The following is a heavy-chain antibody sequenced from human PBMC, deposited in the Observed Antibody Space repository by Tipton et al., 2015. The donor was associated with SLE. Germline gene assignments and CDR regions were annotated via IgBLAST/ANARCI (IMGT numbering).Heavy chain of an antibody. CDR1: GGSFSDYY. Sequence: TLSLTCAVYGGSFSDYYWSWIRQTPGKGLEWIGDINPSGGPNYNPSLKSRVTISVDTSKNQFSLKLSSVTAADTAVYYCARGGIIQPFDYWGQGTLVTVSS. CDR2: INPSGGP. CDR3: ARGGIIQPFDY. V-gene: IGHV4-34*01. D-gene: IGHD3-3*01. J-gene: IGHJ4*02.